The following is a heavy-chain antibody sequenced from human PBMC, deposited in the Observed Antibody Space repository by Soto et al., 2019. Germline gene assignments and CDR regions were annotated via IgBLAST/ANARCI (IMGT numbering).Heavy chain of an antibody. CDR2: IIPIFGTA. CDR1: GGTFSSYA. CDR3: ASLYDDTSGPFDY. J-gene: IGHJ4*02. V-gene: IGHV1-69*13. D-gene: IGHD3-22*01. Sequence: SVKVSCKASGGTFSSYAISWVRQAPGQGRQWMGGIIPIFGTAIYAQKFQGRVTITADESTSTAYMDLSSLRSEDTAVYYCASLYDDTSGPFDYWGQGTLVTVSS.